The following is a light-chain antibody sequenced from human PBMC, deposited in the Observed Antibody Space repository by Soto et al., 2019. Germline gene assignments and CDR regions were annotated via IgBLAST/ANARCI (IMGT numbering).Light chain of an antibody. Sequence: QSALTQPASVSGSPGQSITISCTGTISDVSGYNFVSWYQQYPGEAPKLMIYDVSNRPSGVSNRFSGSKSGNTDSLTISGLQAEDEADYYCSSYTSSNTYVFGTGTKLTVL. CDR3: SSYTSSNTYV. CDR1: ISDVSGYNF. V-gene: IGLV2-14*03. J-gene: IGLJ1*01. CDR2: DVS.